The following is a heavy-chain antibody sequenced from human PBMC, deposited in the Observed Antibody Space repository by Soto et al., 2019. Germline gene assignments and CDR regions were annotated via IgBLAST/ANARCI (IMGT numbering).Heavy chain of an antibody. Sequence: QVQLVESGGGVVQPGRSLRLSCAASGFTFSSYGMHWVRQAPGKGLEWVAVISYDGSNKYYADSVKGRFTISRDNSKNTLYLQMNSLRAEDTAVYYCAKEDYGDSTREEYFQHWGQGTLVTVSS. CDR3: AKEDYGDSTREEYFQH. J-gene: IGHJ1*01. CDR2: ISYDGSNK. D-gene: IGHD4-17*01. V-gene: IGHV3-30*18. CDR1: GFTFSSYG.